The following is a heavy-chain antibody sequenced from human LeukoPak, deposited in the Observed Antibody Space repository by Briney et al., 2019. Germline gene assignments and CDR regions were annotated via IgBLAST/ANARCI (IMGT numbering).Heavy chain of an antibody. Sequence: GGSLRLSCAASGFTFSSYAMSWVRQAPGKGLEWVSAISGSGGSTYYADSVKGRFTISRDNSKNTLYLPMNSLRAEDTAVYYCAKDLRPGIAAAGTGDYFDYWGQGTLVTVSS. V-gene: IGHV3-23*01. CDR2: ISGSGGST. D-gene: IGHD6-13*01. CDR1: GFTFSSYA. J-gene: IGHJ4*02. CDR3: AKDLRPGIAAAGTGDYFDY.